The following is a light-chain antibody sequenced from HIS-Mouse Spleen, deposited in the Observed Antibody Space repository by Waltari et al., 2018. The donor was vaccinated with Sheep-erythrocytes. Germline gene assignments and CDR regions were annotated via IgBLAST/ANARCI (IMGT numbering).Light chain of an antibody. CDR1: HGISSA. Sequence: AIQLTPSPSSLSASVGDRVTITCRASHGISSALAWYQQKPGKAPTLLIYDASSLESGVPSRFSGSGSGTDFTLTISSLQPEDFATYYCQQFNNYPRTFGQGTKVEIK. CDR3: QQFNNYPRT. CDR2: DAS. V-gene: IGKV1D-13*01. J-gene: IGKJ1*01.